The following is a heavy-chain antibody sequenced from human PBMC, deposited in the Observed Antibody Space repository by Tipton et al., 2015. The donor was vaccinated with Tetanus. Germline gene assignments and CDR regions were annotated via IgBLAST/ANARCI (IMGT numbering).Heavy chain of an antibody. CDR3: ARERYIHYGMDV. CDR2: ILYSGST. Sequence: TLSLTCTVSGGSISRSPYYWGWIRQSPGKGLEWIGSILYSGSTYYTPSLKSRVTVSVDTSTNQFSLNLSSVTAADTAVYYCARERYIHYGMDVWGQGTTVTVSS. V-gene: IGHV4-39*07. J-gene: IGHJ6*02. D-gene: IGHD1-1*01. CDR1: GGSISRSPYY.